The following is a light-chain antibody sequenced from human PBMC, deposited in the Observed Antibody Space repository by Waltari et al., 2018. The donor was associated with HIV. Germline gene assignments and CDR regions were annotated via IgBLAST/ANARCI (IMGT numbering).Light chain of an antibody. Sequence: QSALPQPASVSGSPGQSVTISCTGTTSDFGPSNFVSWYQQHPGNVPKVLIYQITSRPSGVPHRFSASRSGNTASLTISGLQAEDEAVYYCSTHTADDTLAFGGGTKLTVL. CDR3: STHTADDTLA. CDR2: QIT. V-gene: IGLV2-14*03. CDR1: TSDFGPSNF. J-gene: IGLJ3*02.